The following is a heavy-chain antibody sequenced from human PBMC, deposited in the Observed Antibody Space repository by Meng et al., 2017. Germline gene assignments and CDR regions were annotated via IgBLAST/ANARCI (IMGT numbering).Heavy chain of an antibody. Sequence: GESLKISCAASGFTVSSNYMSWVRQAPGKGLEWVAVISYDGSNKYYADSVKGRFTISRDNSKNTLYLQMNSLRAEDTAVYYCARPILGYCSGGSCYETLNAFDIWGQGTRVTVSS. CDR2: ISYDGSNK. CDR3: ARPILGYCSGGSCYETLNAFDI. D-gene: IGHD2-15*01. J-gene: IGHJ3*02. CDR1: GFTVSSNY. V-gene: IGHV3-30*03.